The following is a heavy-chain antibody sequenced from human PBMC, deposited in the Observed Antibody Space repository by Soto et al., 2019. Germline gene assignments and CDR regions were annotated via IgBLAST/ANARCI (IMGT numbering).Heavy chain of an antibody. CDR2: INAGNGNT. D-gene: IGHD5-12*01. CDR3: ARETSGYGMGFDY. CDR1: GYTFTSYA. Sequence: GASVQVSCKASGYTFTSYAMHWVRQAPVQRLEWMGWINAGNGNTKYSQKFQGRVTITRDTSASTAYMELSSLRSEDTAVYYCARETSGYGMGFDYWGQGNLVTVSS. J-gene: IGHJ4*02. V-gene: IGHV1-3*01.